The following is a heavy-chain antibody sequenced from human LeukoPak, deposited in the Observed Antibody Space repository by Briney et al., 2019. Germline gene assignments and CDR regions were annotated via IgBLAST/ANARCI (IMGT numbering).Heavy chain of an antibody. D-gene: IGHD6-19*01. CDR2: ISGSGGST. CDR1: GFTFSSYA. Sequence: GGSLRLSCAASGFTFSSYAMSWVRQAPGKGLEWVPAISGSGGSTYYADSVKGRFTISRDNSKNTLYLQMNSLRAEDTAVYYCAKDKDEYGSGWYVDWFDPWGQGTLVTVSS. V-gene: IGHV3-23*01. J-gene: IGHJ5*02. CDR3: AKDKDEYGSGWYVDWFDP.